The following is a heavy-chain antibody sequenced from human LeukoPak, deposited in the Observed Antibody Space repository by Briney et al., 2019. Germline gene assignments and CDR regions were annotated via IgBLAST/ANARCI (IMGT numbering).Heavy chain of an antibody. Sequence: GGSLRLSCAASGFTFDDYGMSWVRQAPGKGLEWVSGINWNGGSTGYADSVKGRFTISRDNAKNSLYLQMNSLRAEDTALYHCARDILRSNYDFWSGEKTGAFDIWGQGTMVTVSS. CDR2: INWNGGST. D-gene: IGHD3-3*01. V-gene: IGHV3-20*01. J-gene: IGHJ3*02. CDR1: GFTFDDYG. CDR3: ARDILRSNYDFWSGEKTGAFDI.